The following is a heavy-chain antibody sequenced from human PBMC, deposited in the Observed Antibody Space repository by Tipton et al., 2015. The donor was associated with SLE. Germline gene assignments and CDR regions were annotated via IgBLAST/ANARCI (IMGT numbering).Heavy chain of an antibody. V-gene: IGHV3-21*01. CDR3: ARKTVWDFDY. CDR2: ISGTSSNI. J-gene: IGHJ4*02. CDR1: RFTFSNYN. Sequence: SLRLSCSASRFTFSNYNMNWVRQTPGKGLEWVSCISGTSSNIYYADSVRGRFTISRDNAKNSLFLQMNSLRAEDTAVYYCARKTVWDFDYWGQGTLVTVSS. D-gene: IGHD1-1*01.